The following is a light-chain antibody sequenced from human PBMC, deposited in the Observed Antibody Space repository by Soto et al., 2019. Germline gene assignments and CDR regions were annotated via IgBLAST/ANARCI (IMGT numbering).Light chain of an antibody. J-gene: IGKJ4*01. Sequence: EIVLTQSPGTLSLSPGERATLSCRASQSVSSSYLAWYQQKPGQAPRLLIYGASSRATGIPDRFSGSGSGTDFTLTISRLEPEDFAVYYCQQHGRSPGVTLGGGTKVEIK. CDR3: QQHGRSPGVT. CDR2: GAS. V-gene: IGKV3-20*01. CDR1: QSVSSSY.